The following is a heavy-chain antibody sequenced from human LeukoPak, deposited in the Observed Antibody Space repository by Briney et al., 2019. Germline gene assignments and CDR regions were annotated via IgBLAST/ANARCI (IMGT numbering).Heavy chain of an antibody. Sequence: GASVKVSCKASGYTFTGSFMHWVRQSAGHRAEWMGWINPNSGGTNYAQKFQGRVTMTRDTSISTAYMELSRLRSDDAAVYYCARILDFAMYYFDYWGQGTLVTVSS. J-gene: IGHJ4*02. CDR3: ARILDFAMYYFDY. V-gene: IGHV1-2*02. CDR1: GYTFTGSF. D-gene: IGHD3/OR15-3a*01. CDR2: INPNSGGT.